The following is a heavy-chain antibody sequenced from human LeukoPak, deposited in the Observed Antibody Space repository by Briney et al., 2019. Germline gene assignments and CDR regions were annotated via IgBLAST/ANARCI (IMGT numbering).Heavy chain of an antibody. D-gene: IGHD2-15*01. J-gene: IGHJ4*02. Sequence: ASAKVSCKASGYTFTNYYMHWVRQAPGQGLEWMGLINPTGSSTSYAQKFQGRLSLTRDMSTSTDYMELTSLRSEDTAVYYCARRCGGSCSQSSFDYWGQGTLVTVSS. CDR2: INPTGSST. CDR1: GYTFTNYY. V-gene: IGHV1-46*01. CDR3: ARRCGGSCSQSSFDY.